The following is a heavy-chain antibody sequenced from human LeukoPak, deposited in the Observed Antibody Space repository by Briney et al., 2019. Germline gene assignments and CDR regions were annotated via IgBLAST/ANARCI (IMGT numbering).Heavy chain of an antibody. CDR2: IYTGGST. D-gene: IGHD3-3*01. V-gene: IGHV3-66*01. CDR3: ARGWSGPLPDV. CDR1: GFTVSSNY. Sequence: GGFLRLSCAASGFTVSSNYMSWVRQAPGKGLEWVSVIYTGGSTYYADSVKGRFNISRDNSKNTLYLHMNSLRVEDTAVYYCARGWSGPLPDVWGQGTTVTVSS. J-gene: IGHJ6*02.